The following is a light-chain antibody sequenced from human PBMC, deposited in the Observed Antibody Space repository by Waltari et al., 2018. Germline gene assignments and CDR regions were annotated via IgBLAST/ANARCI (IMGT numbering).Light chain of an antibody. CDR2: KVS. CDR1: QSLVYSDGNTY. J-gene: IGKJ4*01. V-gene: IGKV2-30*01. CDR3: QQYFTTPVT. Sequence: DVGMTQSPLSLPVTLGQPASISCRSSQSLVYSDGNTYLNCFQQRPGQSPRRLIYKVSNRDSGVPDRFSGSGSGTDFTLKISRVEAEDVGAYYCQQYFTTPVTFGGGTKVEIK.